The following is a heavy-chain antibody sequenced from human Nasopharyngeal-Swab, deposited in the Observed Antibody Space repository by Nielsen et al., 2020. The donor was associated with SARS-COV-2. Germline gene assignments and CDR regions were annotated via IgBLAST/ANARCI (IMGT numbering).Heavy chain of an antibody. CDR3: ARDQGVNYDFWSGYNNWFDP. CDR2: ISSSSSTI. J-gene: IGHJ5*02. V-gene: IGHV3-48*01. Sequence: GGSLRLSCAASGFTFSSYSMNWVRQAPGKGLEWVSYISSSSSTIYYADSVKGRFTISRDNAKNSLYPQMNSLRAEDTAVYYCARDQGVNYDFWSGYNNWFDPWGQGTLVTVSS. D-gene: IGHD3-3*01. CDR1: GFTFSSYS.